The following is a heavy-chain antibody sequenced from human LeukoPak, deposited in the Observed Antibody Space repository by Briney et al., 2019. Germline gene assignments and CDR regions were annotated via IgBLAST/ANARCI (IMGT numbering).Heavy chain of an antibody. CDR2: ISSSSSYI. Sequence: AGGSLRLSCAASGFTFSSYSMNWVRQAPGKGLEWVSSISSSSSYIYYADSVKGRFTISRDNAKNSLYLQMNSLRAEDTAVYHCARSQLWLLVYWGQGTLVTVSS. CDR3: ARSQLWLLVY. CDR1: GFTFSSYS. D-gene: IGHD5-18*01. V-gene: IGHV3-21*01. J-gene: IGHJ4*02.